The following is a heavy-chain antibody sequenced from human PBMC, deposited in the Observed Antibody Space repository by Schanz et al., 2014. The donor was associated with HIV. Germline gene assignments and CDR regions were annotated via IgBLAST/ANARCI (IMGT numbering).Heavy chain of an antibody. CDR2: ISYDRRHQ. CDR3: AKDQFRGSGYSLFEF. CDR1: GFTFRDYA. V-gene: IGHV3-30*04. D-gene: IGHD3-3*01. J-gene: IGHJ4*02. Sequence: QVQLVESGGGVVQPGRSLRLSCAASGFTFRDYALHWVRQAPGKGLEWVAVISYDRRHQYYAESVKGRFTISRDNSKNTLFLQMSSLRAEDTALYYCAKDQFRGSGYSLFEFWGQGVLVTVSS.